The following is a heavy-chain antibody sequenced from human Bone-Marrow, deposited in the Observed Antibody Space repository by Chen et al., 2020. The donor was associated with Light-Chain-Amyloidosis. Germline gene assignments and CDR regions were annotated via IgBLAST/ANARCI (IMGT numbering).Heavy chain of an antibody. J-gene: IGHJ6*02. CDR1: GGSFSDYS. D-gene: IGHD3-22*01. CDR2: ITHSGST. V-gene: IGHV4-34*01. Sequence: QVQLQQWGAGLLKPSETLSLTCAVYGGSFSDYSWTWIRQSPGTGLEWIGKITHSGSTKYNPSLKSRVTMSVDTSKNQFSLKMNSVTAADTAVYYCVRDTYDSSTYYTYRSMDVWGQEPRLPSP. CDR3: VRDTYDSSTYYTYRSMDV.